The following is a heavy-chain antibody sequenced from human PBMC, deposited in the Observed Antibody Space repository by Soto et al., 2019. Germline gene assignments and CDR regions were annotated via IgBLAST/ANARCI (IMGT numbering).Heavy chain of an antibody. CDR1: GGSISSYY. CDR3: ARRYGDCFDY. J-gene: IGHJ4*02. D-gene: IGHD4-17*01. CDR2: IYYSGST. V-gene: IGHV4-59*08. Sequence: ETLSLTCTVSGGSISSYYWSWIRQPPGKGLEWIGYIYYSGSTNYNPSLKSRVTISVDTSKNQFSLKLSSVTAADTAVYYCARRYGDCFDYWGQGTLVTV.